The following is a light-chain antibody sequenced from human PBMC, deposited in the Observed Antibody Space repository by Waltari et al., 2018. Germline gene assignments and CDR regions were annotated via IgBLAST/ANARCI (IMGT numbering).Light chain of an antibody. CDR3: NSRSGNLWV. Sequence: SYVLTQPPSVSVAPGQTARITCGGHNIRSKRVHWYQQKPGQAPVLVVYDDSDRPSGIPDRFSGSNSGNTASLTITGAQAEDEADYYCNSRSGNLWVFGGGTKLTVL. J-gene: IGLJ3*02. CDR2: DDS. CDR1: NIRSKR. V-gene: IGLV3-21*02.